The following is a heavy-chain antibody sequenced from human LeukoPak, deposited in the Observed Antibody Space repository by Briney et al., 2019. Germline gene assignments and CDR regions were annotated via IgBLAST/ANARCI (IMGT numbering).Heavy chain of an antibody. CDR3: AREGGTAMGDNWFDP. J-gene: IGHJ5*02. V-gene: IGHV4-34*01. CDR2: INHSGST. CDR1: GGSFSGYY. Sequence: SETLSLTCAVYGGSFSGYYWSWIRQPPGKGLEWIGEINHSGSTNYNPSLKSRVTISVDTSKNQFSLKLSSVTAADTAVYYCAREGGTAMGDNWFDPWGQGTLVTVSS. D-gene: IGHD5-18*01.